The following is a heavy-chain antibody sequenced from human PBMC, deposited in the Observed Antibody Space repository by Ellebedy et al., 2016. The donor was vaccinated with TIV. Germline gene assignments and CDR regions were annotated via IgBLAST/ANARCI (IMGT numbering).Heavy chain of an antibody. D-gene: IGHD3-10*01. CDR3: ARDYPGGVDY. CDR2: IWSDGSNK. CDR1: GFTFSSYG. J-gene: IGHJ4*02. Sequence: PGGSLRPSCAASGFTFSSYGMHWVRQAPGKGLEWAAVIWSDGSNKNYADSVKGRFTISRHNSKNTLYLQMNSLRAEDTAVYYCARDYPGGVDYWGQGTLVTVSS. V-gene: IGHV3-33*01.